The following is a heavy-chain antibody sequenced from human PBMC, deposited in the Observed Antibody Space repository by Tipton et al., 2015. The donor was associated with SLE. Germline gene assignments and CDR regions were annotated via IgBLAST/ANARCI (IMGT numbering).Heavy chain of an antibody. CDR2: ISAYNGNT. CDR1: GYTFTSYG. V-gene: IGHV1-18*01. J-gene: IGHJ2*01. D-gene: IGHD3-10*01. CDR3: AREVTMVQGVGWYFDL. Sequence: QSGPEVKKPGASVRVSCKASGYTFTSYGISWVRQAPGQGLEWMGWISAYNGNTNYAQKLQGRVTMTTDTSTSTAYMELRSLRSDDTAVYYCAREVTMVQGVGWYFDLWGRGTLVTVSS.